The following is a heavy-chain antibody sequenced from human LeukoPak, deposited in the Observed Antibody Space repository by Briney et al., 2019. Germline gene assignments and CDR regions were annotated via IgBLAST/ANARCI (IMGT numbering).Heavy chain of an antibody. Sequence: SETLSLTCTVSGGSISSYYWSWIRQPPGKGLEWIGYIYYSGSTNYNPSLKSRVTISVDTSKNQFSLKLSSVTAADTAVYYCAREDIAGEWEPLGYFDYWGQGTLVTVSS. CDR2: IYYSGST. CDR1: GGSISSYY. D-gene: IGHD1-26*01. V-gene: IGHV4-59*01. CDR3: AREDIAGEWEPLGYFDY. J-gene: IGHJ4*02.